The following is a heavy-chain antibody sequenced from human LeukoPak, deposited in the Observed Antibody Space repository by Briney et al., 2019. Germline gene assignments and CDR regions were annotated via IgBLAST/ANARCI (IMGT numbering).Heavy chain of an antibody. V-gene: IGHV4-4*07. J-gene: IGHJ4*02. D-gene: IGHD6-13*01. CDR1: GGSISSYF. CDR2: IYTTGST. CDR3: ARRSSSWAFDY. Sequence: SETLSLTCTVSGGSISSYFCTWIRQPAGKGLEWIGRIYTTGSTNYNPSLKSRVTISVDTSKNQFSLKLSSVTAADTAVYYCARRSSSWAFDYWGQGTLVTVSS.